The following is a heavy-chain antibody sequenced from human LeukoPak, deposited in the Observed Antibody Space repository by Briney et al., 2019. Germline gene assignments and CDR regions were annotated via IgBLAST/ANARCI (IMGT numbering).Heavy chain of an antibody. D-gene: IGHD6-25*01. CDR3: ARRSAAKDAFDI. V-gene: IGHV3-66*01. J-gene: IGHJ3*02. CDR1: GFTFSDYY. CDR2: IYSGGST. Sequence: GGSLRLSCAASGFTFSDYYMSWIRQAPGKGLEWVSFIYSGGSTYYADSVKGRFTISRDNSKNTLYLQMNSLRAEDTAVYYCARRSAAKDAFDIWGQGTMVTVSS.